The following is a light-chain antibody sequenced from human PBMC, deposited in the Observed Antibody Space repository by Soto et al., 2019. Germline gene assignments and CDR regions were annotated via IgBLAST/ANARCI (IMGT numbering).Light chain of an antibody. CDR1: SSDVGSYNL. J-gene: IGLJ3*02. Sequence: QSALTHPASVSGSPGQSITISCTGTSSDVGSYNLVSWYQQHPGKAPKLMIYEGSKRPSGVSNRFSGSKSGNTASLTISGLQAEDEADYYCCSYAGSSPVFGGGTQLTVL. V-gene: IGLV2-23*01. CDR2: EGS. CDR3: CSYAGSSPV.